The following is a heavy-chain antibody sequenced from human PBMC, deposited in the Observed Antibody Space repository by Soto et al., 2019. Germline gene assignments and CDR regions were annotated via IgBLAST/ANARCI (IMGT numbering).Heavy chain of an antibody. Sequence: QAHVQQWGAGLLKPSATLSLTCVVYGESFSAYYWNWIRQSPGKGLEWMGDIHHTGDTKYNPSMKSRLTLSVATDKNQISLKLTSVTAADTAVYYCVRFEERSPRSVPLADYWGQGTLVTVSS. D-gene: IGHD3-10*01. CDR1: GESFSAYY. V-gene: IGHV4-34*01. J-gene: IGHJ4*02. CDR3: VRFEERSPRSVPLADY. CDR2: IHHTGDT.